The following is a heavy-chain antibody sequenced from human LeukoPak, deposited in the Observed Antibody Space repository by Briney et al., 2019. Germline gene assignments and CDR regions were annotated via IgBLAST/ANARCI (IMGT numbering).Heavy chain of an antibody. D-gene: IGHD5-18*01. CDR3: ARQTLGYSYGYDY. CDR2: IYYSGNT. Sequence: SETLSLTCTVSGGSISSSSYYWGWIRQPPGKGLEWIGSIYYSGNTYYNPSLKSRVTISVDTSKNQFSLKLSSVTAADTAVYYCARQTLGYSYGYDYWVQGTLVTVSS. J-gene: IGHJ4*02. CDR1: GGSISSSSYY. V-gene: IGHV4-39*01.